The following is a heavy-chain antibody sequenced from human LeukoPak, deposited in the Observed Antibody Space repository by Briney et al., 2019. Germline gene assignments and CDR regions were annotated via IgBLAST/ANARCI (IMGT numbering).Heavy chain of an antibody. D-gene: IGHD3-10*01. Sequence: PAGSLRLSCAASGFTFDDYAMHWVRQAPGKGLQWVSLISWKGHTTYYADSVRGRFTISRDNTKNSLFLEMKSLTTDDTAFYYCTRDTDFGSPTNYFDHWGQGTLVSVSS. CDR2: ISWKGHTT. CDR3: TRDTDFGSPTNYFDH. CDR1: GFTFDDYA. J-gene: IGHJ4*02. V-gene: IGHV3-43*01.